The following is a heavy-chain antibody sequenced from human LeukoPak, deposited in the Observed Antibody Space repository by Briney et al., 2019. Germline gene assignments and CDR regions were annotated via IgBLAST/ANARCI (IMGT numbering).Heavy chain of an antibody. D-gene: IGHD3-22*01. J-gene: IGHJ4*02. CDR1: GFTFSSYW. CDR2: IKQDGSKK. Sequence: GGSLRLSCAASGFTFSSYWMSWVRQAPGKGLEWVANIKQDGSKKYYVDSVKGRFTISRDNAKNSLYLQMNSLRAEDTAVYYCARGGSYDSSGYYHYYFDYWGQGTLVTVSS. CDR3: ARGGSYDSSGYYHYYFDY. V-gene: IGHV3-7*01.